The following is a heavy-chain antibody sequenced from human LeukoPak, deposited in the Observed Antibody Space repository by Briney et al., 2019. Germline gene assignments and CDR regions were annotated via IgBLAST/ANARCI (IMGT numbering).Heavy chain of an antibody. Sequence: GRSLRLSCAASGFTFSSYGMHWVRQAPGKGLEWVAVISYDGSNKYYADSMKGRFTISRDNSKNTLYLQMNSLRAEDTAVYYCAKDLRMRAIAAAADNWFDPWGQGTLVTVSS. CDR3: AKDLRMRAIAAAADNWFDP. J-gene: IGHJ5*02. CDR1: GFTFSSYG. V-gene: IGHV3-30*18. D-gene: IGHD6-13*01. CDR2: ISYDGSNK.